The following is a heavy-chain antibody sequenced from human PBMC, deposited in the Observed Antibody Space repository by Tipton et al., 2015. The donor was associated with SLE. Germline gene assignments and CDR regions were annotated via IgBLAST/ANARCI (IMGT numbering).Heavy chain of an antibody. J-gene: IGHJ4*02. CDR1: GFNFSYNY. D-gene: IGHD3-22*01. Sequence: SLRLSCAASGFNFSYNYMSWVRQAPGKGLEWVSIIYSDGSTYYGDSVKGRFTISRDNAKNSLFLQMNSLRAEDTAVYYCAKVDHGGYPGFIDYWGQGTLVTVSS. V-gene: IGHV3-53*05. CDR2: IYSDGST. CDR3: AKVDHGGYPGFIDY.